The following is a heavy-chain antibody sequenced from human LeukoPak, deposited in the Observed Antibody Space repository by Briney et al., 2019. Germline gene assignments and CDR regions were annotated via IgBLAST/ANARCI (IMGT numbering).Heavy chain of an antibody. CDR1: GFTFSSYE. V-gene: IGHV3-48*03. D-gene: IGHD2-2*02. Sequence: GGSLRLSCAASGFTFSSYEMHWVRQAPGKGLEWVSYISSSGSTIYYADSVKGRFTISRDNAKNSLYLQMNSLRAEDTAVYSYARLTLYVVAFDIWGQGTMVTVSS. J-gene: IGHJ3*02. CDR3: ARLTLYVVAFDI. CDR2: ISSSGSTI.